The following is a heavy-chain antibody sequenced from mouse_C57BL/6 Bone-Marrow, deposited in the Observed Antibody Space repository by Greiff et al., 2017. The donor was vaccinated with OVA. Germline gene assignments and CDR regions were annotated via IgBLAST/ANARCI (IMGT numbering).Heavy chain of an antibody. CDR1: GFNIKDDY. D-gene: IGHD4-1*01. V-gene: IGHV14-4*01. Sequence: VHVKQSGAEFVRPGASVKLSCTASGFNIKDDYMHWVKQRPEQGLEWIGWIDPENGDTEYASKFQGKATITADTSSNTAYLQLSSLTSEDTAVYYCTITGTGAMDYWGQGTSVTVSS. CDR2: IDPENGDT. CDR3: TITGTGAMDY. J-gene: IGHJ4*01.